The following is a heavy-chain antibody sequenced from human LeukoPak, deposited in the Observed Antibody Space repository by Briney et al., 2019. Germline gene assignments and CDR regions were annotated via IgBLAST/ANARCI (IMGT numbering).Heavy chain of an antibody. Sequence: ASVKVSCKASGYTFHTYAMNWVRQAPGHGLEWIGWINTNTGDPTYAQDFTGRFAFSLDTSVSTAYLEISGLRTEDTAVYFCARHLGGNLHYSYYYMDVWGKGTTAAVSS. CDR2: INTNTGDP. CDR3: ARHLGGNLHYSYYYMDV. J-gene: IGHJ6*03. D-gene: IGHD4-23*01. V-gene: IGHV7-4-1*02. CDR1: GYTFHTYA.